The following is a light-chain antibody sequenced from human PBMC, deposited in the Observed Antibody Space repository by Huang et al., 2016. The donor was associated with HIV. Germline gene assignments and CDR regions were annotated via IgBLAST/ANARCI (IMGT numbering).Light chain of an antibody. CDR3: RQSLQTSGLT. CDR1: QSLLHTNGYNY. V-gene: IGKV2-28*01. CDR2: FAS. Sequence: DIVMTQSPLSLAVTPGEPASISCRARQSLLHTNGYNYLDWYLQKPGQSPRLLIYFASNRASGVPDRFSGSGSGTNFSLKISRVEAEDVGVYYCRQSLQTSGLTFGGGTRVEIK. J-gene: IGKJ4*01.